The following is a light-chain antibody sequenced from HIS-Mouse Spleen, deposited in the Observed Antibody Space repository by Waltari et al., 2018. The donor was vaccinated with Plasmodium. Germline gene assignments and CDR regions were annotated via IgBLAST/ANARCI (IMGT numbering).Light chain of an antibody. V-gene: IGLV3-19*01. Sequence: SSELTQDPAVSVALGQTVRITCQGDSLRSYYASWYQQKPGQAPVLVIYGKNNRPSGIPDRFSGCSSGNTASLTITGAQAEDEADYYCNSRDSSGTHGVFGGGTKLTVL. CDR3: NSRDSSGTHGV. CDR1: SLRSYY. CDR2: GKN. J-gene: IGLJ2*01.